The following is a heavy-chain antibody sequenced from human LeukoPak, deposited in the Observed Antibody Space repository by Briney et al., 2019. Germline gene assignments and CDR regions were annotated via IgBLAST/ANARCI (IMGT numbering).Heavy chain of an antibody. CDR3: ARGQGGNYYLNYFDY. CDR1: GGSFSTYY. J-gene: IGHJ4*02. D-gene: IGHD1-26*01. V-gene: IGHV4-59*01. Sequence: ETPSLTCTVTGGSFSTYYWSWIGQPPGKGLEWIGHFYYSGSTNYNPSLMSLDTTSVDTSRNQFSLKLTSVTAADTAVYYCARGQGGNYYLNYFDYWGQGAMVTVSS. CDR2: FYYSGST.